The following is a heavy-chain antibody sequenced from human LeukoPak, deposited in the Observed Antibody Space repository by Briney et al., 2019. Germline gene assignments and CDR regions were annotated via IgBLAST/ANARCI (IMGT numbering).Heavy chain of an antibody. D-gene: IGHD2-2*01. V-gene: IGHV4-39*07. J-gene: IGHJ5*02. CDR3: ARAPFYCSSTSCLYYWFDP. CDR2: IYYSGST. Sequence: LETLSLTCTVSGGSISSSSYYWGWIRQPPGKGLEWIGSIYYSGSTYYNPSLKSRVTISVDTSKNQFSLKLSSVTAADTAVYYCARAPFYCSSTSCLYYWFDPWGQGTLVTVSS. CDR1: GGSISSSSYY.